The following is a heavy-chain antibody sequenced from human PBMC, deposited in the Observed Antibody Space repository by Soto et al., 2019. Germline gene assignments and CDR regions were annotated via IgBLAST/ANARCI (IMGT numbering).Heavy chain of an antibody. CDR1: GYTFTSYD. CDR2: MNPNSGNT. V-gene: IGHV1-8*01. J-gene: IGHJ6*03. D-gene: IGHD3-9*01. Sequence: ASVKVSCKASGYTFTSYDINWVRQATGQGLEWMGWMNPNSGNTGYAQKFQGRVTMTGNTSISTAYMELSSLRSEDTAVYYCARGPWYYDILTGYSPTYYYYYYMDVWGKGTTVTVSS. CDR3: ARGPWYYDILTGYSPTYYYYYYMDV.